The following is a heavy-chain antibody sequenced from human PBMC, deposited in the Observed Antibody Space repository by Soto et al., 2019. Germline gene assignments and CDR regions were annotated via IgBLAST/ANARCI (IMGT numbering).Heavy chain of an antibody. CDR3: ARDGTEYYGEYYDY. CDR1: GFTFSDYY. Sequence: PGGSLRLCCATSGFTFSDYYMSWIRQAPGKGLEWVSYIGTRGNTKYYADSVRGRFTISRDNAKNSLYLQMNSLRADDTAVYYCARDGTEYYGEYYDYWGQGIPVTAPQ. CDR2: IGTRGNTK. V-gene: IGHV3-11*01. D-gene: IGHD4-17*01. J-gene: IGHJ4*02.